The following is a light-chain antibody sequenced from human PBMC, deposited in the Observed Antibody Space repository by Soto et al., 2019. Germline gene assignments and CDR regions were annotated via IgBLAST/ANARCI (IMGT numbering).Light chain of an antibody. Sequence: EVVMTQSPATLSLSPGERATLSCRASQSVNANLAWYQQKPGQAPRLLIHGASTRATGIPARFSGSGFGTEFMLTISGLQSEDFAVYYCQQYNTWLWTFCLGTKVESK. V-gene: IGKV3-15*01. J-gene: IGKJ1*01. CDR3: QQYNTWLWT. CDR1: QSVNAN. CDR2: GAS.